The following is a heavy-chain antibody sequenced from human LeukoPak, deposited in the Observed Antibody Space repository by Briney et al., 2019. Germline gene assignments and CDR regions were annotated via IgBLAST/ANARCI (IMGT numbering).Heavy chain of an antibody. CDR3: ARRWEEYFFDY. CDR1: GFTFKTYD. CDR2: ISTGGSSK. J-gene: IGHJ4*02. V-gene: IGHV3-48*03. D-gene: IGHD1-26*01. Sequence: GGSLRLSCAASGFTFKTYDMNWVRQAPGKGLEWVSYISTGGSSKYYADSVKGRFTISRDNAKYSLYLQMNSLRAGDTAIYYCARRWEEYFFDYWGQGTLVTVSS.